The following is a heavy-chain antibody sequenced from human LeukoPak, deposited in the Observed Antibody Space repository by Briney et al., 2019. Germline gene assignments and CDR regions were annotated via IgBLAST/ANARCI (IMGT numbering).Heavy chain of an antibody. CDR3: ASFGVVKRGGGDI. J-gene: IGHJ3*02. Sequence: SETLSLTCAVSGYSINDGYYWGWIRQPPGKGLEWIGGIYYSGSTYYNPSLKSRVTISVDTSKNQFSLKLSSVTAADTAVYYCASFGVVKRGGGDIWGQGTMVTVSS. CDR1: GYSINDGYY. D-gene: IGHD3-3*01. CDR2: IYYSGST. V-gene: IGHV4-38-2*01.